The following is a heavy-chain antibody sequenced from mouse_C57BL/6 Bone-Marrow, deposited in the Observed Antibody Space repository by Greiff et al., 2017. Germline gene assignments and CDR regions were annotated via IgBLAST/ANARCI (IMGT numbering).Heavy chain of an antibody. CDR2: IYPGSGNT. CDR1: GYTFTDYY. Sequence: VQLQQSGAELVRPGASVKLSCKASGYTFTDYYINWVKQRPGQGLEWIARIYPGSGNTYYNEKFKGKATLTAEKSSSTAYMQLSSLTSEDSAVYFCAGYGNLFAYWGQGTLVTVSA. CDR3: AGYGNLFAY. J-gene: IGHJ3*01. D-gene: IGHD2-1*01. V-gene: IGHV1-76*01.